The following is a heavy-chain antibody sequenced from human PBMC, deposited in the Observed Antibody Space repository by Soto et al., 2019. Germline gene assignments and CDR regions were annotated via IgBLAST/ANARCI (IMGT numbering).Heavy chain of an antibody. CDR2: IYHSGST. V-gene: IGHV4-34*01. CDR1: GGSFSGYY. J-gene: IGHJ5*02. D-gene: IGHD6-6*01. Sequence: ASETLSLTCAVYGGSFSGYYWSWIRQPPGKGLEWIGEIYHSGSTNYNPSLKSRVTISVDTSKNQFSLKLSSVTAADTAVYYCAQLVNWFDPWGQGTLVTVSS. CDR3: AQLVNWFDP.